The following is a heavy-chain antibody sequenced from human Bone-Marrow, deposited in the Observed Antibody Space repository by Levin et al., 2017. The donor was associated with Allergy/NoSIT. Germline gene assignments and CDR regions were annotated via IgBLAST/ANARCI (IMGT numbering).Heavy chain of an antibody. CDR1: GFTFSNYA. Sequence: GGSLRLSCAASGFTFSNYAIHWVRQAPGQGLEWVAYISYDGSNKVYADSVKGRFTISRDNSKNTLYLQMNSLRHEDTAVYFGARDPSGTYDYWGQGTLVTVSS. CDR3: ARDPSGTYDY. D-gene: IGHD1-26*01. V-gene: IGHV3-30*01. CDR2: ISYDGSNK. J-gene: IGHJ4*02.